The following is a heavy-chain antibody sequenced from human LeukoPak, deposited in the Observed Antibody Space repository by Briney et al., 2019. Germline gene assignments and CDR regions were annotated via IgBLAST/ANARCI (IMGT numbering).Heavy chain of an antibody. V-gene: IGHV4-39*07. Sequence: SETLSLTCTVSGGSISGSTYHWGWIRQPPGRGLEWIGSIYYSGSTYYNPSLKSRVTISLDTSKNQFSLKLSSVTAADTAVYYCARSGSYAAAGDYWGQGTLVTVSS. CDR3: ARSGSYAAAGDY. D-gene: IGHD2-15*01. CDR2: IYYSGST. CDR1: GGSISGSTYH. J-gene: IGHJ4*02.